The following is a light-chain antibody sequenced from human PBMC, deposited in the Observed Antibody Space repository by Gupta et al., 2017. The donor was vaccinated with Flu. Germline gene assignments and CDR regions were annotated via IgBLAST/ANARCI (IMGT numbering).Light chain of an antibody. Sequence: EIVLTQSPATLSLFQGERATLSCRASQSVSSYLAWYQQKPGQAPRLLIYDASNRATGIPARFSGSGSGTDFTLTISSLEPEDFAVYYCQQRSNWPYSFGQGTKLEIK. CDR3: QQRSNWPYS. CDR1: QSVSSY. CDR2: DAS. J-gene: IGKJ2*03. V-gene: IGKV3-11*01.